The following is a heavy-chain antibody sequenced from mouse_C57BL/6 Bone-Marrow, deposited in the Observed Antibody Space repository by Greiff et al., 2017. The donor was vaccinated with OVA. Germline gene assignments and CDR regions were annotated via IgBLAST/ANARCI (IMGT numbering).Heavy chain of an antibody. V-gene: IGHV2-2*01. J-gene: IGHJ3*01. CDR3: ARGVITTVVAPFAY. CDR1: GFSLTSYG. D-gene: IGHD1-1*01. Sequence: QVQLKQSGPGLVQPSQSLSITCTVSGFSLTSYGVHWVRQSPGKGLEWLGVIWSGGSTDYNAAFISRLSISKDNSKSQVFFKMNSLQADDTAIYYCARGVITTVVAPFAYWGQGTLVTVSA. CDR2: IWSGGST.